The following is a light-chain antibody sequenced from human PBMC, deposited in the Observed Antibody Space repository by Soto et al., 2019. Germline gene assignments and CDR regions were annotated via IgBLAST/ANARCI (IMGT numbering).Light chain of an antibody. Sequence: EVVMTQSPLSLPVTLGQPASISCRSSQSLAYIDGNTYLSLLQQRPGQSPRRLIYKVSNRESGVPDRFRGSGSGTDFTLKISRVEADDVGVYYCMQGTHWPPYTFGQGTKLEIK. V-gene: IGKV2-30*01. J-gene: IGKJ2*01. CDR2: KVS. CDR3: MQGTHWPPYT. CDR1: QSLAYIDGNTY.